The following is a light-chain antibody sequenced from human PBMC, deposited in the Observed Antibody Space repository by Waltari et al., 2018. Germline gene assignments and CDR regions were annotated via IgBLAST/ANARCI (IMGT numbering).Light chain of an antibody. J-gene: IGLJ2*01. Sequence: QSALTQPAPVSGSPGQSVTIPCPGVSSDGDEDRNIPWFRQHPGKAPKLILYDVSNRASDISNRFSGYKSGNTASLTISRLQADDEADYFCSSYTTSFTLVFGGGTKLTVL. CDR3: SSYTTSFTLV. CDR1: SSDGDEDRN. V-gene: IGLV2-14*03. CDR2: DVS.